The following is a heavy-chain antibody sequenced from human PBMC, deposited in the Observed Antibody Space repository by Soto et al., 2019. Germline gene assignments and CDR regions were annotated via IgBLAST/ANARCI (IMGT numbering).Heavy chain of an antibody. CDR1: GGSITTNY. V-gene: IGHV4-59*08. Sequence: SETLSLTCTVSGGSITTNYWSWIRQPPGKGLEWIGYIYYSGSTNYNPSLKSRDTISVDTSKNQFSLKLNSMTAADTAVYYCARHNYGSGSTYFDYWGQGTMVTVSS. D-gene: IGHD3-10*01. J-gene: IGHJ4*02. CDR2: IYYSGST. CDR3: ARHNYGSGSTYFDY.